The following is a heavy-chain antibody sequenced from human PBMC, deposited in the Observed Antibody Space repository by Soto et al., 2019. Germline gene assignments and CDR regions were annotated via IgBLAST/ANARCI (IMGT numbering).Heavy chain of an antibody. CDR3: SKGQKEPYTPNDF. CDR2: ISGSGAST. Sequence: GGSLRLSCAASGFTFSSYAMNWVRQAPGKGLEWVSTISGSGASTYYADSVKGRFTISRDNSKNTLYLQMNSLRAEDTAIYYCSKGQKEPYTPNDFWGQGTLVTVSS. V-gene: IGHV3-23*01. D-gene: IGHD3-16*01. CDR1: GFTFSSYA. J-gene: IGHJ4*02.